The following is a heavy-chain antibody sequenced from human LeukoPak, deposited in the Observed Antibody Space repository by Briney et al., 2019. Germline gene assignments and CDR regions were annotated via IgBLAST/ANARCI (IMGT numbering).Heavy chain of an antibody. V-gene: IGHV4-34*01. CDR2: INHSRST. J-gene: IGHJ4*02. D-gene: IGHD6-19*01. Sequence: PSETLSLTCAVYGGSFSGYYWSWIRQPPRKGLEWIGEINHSRSTNYNPSLKSRVTISVDTSKNQFSLKLSSVTAADTAVYYCARGQYYFDYWGQGTLVTVSS. CDR1: GGSFSGYY. CDR3: ARGQYYFDY.